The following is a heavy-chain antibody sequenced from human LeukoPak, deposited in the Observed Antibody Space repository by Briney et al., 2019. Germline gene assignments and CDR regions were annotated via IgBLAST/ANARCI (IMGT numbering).Heavy chain of an antibody. J-gene: IGHJ6*02. CDR3: ARVGNYYYGMDV. CDR2: IYYSGST. Sequence: PSETLSLTCTVSGGSISSGGYYWSWIRQHPGKGLEWIGYIYYSGSTYYNPSLKSRVTISVDMSKNQFSLKLSSVTAADTAVYYCARVGNYYYGMDVWGQGTTVTVSS. D-gene: IGHD3-10*01. CDR1: GGSISSGGYY. V-gene: IGHV4-31*03.